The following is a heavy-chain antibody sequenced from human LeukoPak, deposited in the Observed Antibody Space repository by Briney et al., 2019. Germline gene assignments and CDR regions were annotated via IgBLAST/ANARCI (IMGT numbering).Heavy chain of an antibody. CDR1: GFTFSSYA. CDR3: ARVMADYGSGPFDI. Sequence: GGSLRLSCAASGFTFSSYAMSWIRQAPGKGLEWVSYISSSGSTIYYADSVKGRFTISRDNAKTSLYLQMNSLRAEDTAVYYCARVMADYGSGPFDIWGQGTMVTVSS. J-gene: IGHJ3*02. CDR2: ISSSGSTI. V-gene: IGHV3-11*01. D-gene: IGHD3-10*01.